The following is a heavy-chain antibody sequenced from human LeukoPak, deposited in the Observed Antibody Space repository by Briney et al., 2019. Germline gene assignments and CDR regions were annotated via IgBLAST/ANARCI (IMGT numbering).Heavy chain of an antibody. Sequence: GGSLRLSCAASGFTVSSNYMSWVRQAPGKGLEWVSTIYSGGSTYYADSVKGRFTISRDNSKNTLYLQMNSLRAEDTAVYYCAKSNYYDSSDWFDPWGQGTLVTVSS. CDR2: IYSGGST. CDR3: AKSNYYDSSDWFDP. D-gene: IGHD3-22*01. V-gene: IGHV3-53*05. CDR1: GFTVSSNY. J-gene: IGHJ5*02.